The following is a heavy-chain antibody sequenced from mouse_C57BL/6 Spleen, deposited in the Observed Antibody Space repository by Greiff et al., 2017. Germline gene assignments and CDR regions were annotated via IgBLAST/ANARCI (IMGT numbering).Heavy chain of an antibody. CDR2: ISSGSSTI. CDR3: ARPNDYDAMDY. J-gene: IGHJ4*01. Sequence: EVKVVESGGGLVKPGGSLKLSCAASGFTFSDYGMHWVRQAPEKGLEWVAYISSGSSTIYYADTVKGRFTISRDNAKNTLFLQMTSLRSEDTAMYYCARPNDYDAMDYWGQGTSVTVSS. V-gene: IGHV5-17*01. CDR1: GFTFSDYG.